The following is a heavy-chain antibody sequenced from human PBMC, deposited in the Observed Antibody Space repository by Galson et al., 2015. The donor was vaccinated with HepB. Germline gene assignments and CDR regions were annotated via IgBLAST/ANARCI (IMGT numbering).Heavy chain of an antibody. CDR3: AREHGDYVSIYPHNWFDP. CDR1: GGTFSSYA. J-gene: IGHJ5*02. D-gene: IGHD4-17*01. Sequence: SVKVSCKASGGTFSSYAISWVRQAPGQGLEWMGGIIPIFGTANYAQKFQGRVTITADKSTSTAYMELSSLRSEDTAVYYCAREHGDYVSIYPHNWFDPWGQGTLVTVSS. V-gene: IGHV1-69*06. CDR2: IIPIFGTA.